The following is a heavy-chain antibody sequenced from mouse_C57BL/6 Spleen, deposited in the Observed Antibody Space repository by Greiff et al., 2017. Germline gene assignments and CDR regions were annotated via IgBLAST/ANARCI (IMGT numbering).Heavy chain of an antibody. J-gene: IGHJ2*01. CDR2: ISDGGSYT. V-gene: IGHV5-4*01. Sequence: DVHLVESGGGLVKPGGSLKLSCAASGFTFSSYAMSWVRQTPEKRLEWVATISDGGSYTYYPDNVKGRFTISRDNAKNNLYLQMSHLKSEDTAMYYCARIYDGYYYFDYWGQGTTLTVSS. CDR3: ARIYDGYYYFDY. D-gene: IGHD2-3*01. CDR1: GFTFSSYA.